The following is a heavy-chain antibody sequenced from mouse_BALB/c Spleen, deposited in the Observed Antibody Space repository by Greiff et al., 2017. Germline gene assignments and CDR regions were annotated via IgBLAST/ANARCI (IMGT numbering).Heavy chain of an antibody. Sequence: EVQRVESGGGLVQPGGSLKLSCAASGFTFSSYGMSWVRQTPDKRLELVATINSNGGSTYYPDSVKGRFTISRDNAKNTLYLQMSSLKSEDTAMYYCARDDYYGYGYWGQGTTLTVSS. CDR3: ARDDYYGYGY. V-gene: IGHV5-6-3*01. J-gene: IGHJ2*01. CDR1: GFTFSSYG. D-gene: IGHD1-2*01. CDR2: INSNGGST.